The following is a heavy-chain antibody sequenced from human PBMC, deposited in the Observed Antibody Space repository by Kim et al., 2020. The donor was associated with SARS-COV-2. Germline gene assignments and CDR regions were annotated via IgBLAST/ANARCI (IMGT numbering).Heavy chain of an antibody. J-gene: IGHJ4*02. V-gene: IGHV4-34*01. CDR3: ARGLRYASLNY. D-gene: IGHD3-16*01. CDR2: INHSGST. Sequence: SETLSLTCAVYGGSFSGYYWSWIRQPPGKGLEWIGEINHSGSTNYNPSLKSRVTISVDTSKNQFSLKLSSVTAADTAVYYCARGLRYASLNYWGQGTLVTVSS. CDR1: GGSFSGYY.